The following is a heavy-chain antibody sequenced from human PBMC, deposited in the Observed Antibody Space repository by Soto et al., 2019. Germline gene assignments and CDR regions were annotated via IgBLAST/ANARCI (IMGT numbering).Heavy chain of an antibody. CDR3: ARGSSWLKNWFDP. J-gene: IGHJ5*02. CDR1: GGSFSGYY. V-gene: IGHV4-34*01. CDR2: INHSGST. D-gene: IGHD6-13*01. Sequence: QVQLQQWGAGLLKPSETLSLTCAVYGGSFSGYYWSWIRQPPGKGLEWIGEINHSGSTNYNPSLKSRVTISVDTSKNQFSLKLSSVTAADTAVYYCARGSSWLKNWFDPWGQGTLVTVSS.